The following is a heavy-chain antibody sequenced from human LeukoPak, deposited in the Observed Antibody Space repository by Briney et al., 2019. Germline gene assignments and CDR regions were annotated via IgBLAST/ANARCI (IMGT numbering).Heavy chain of an antibody. Sequence: SETLSLTRTVSGGFNSSYYWRWVRPPPGKGLAWIGYVGHSGSTKYNPTLKSRVSISVDTSKHQFSLKRTSVTAAATAVYYCARDSSGYYRIDYWGQGTLVTVSS. CDR1: GGFNSSYY. J-gene: IGHJ4*02. V-gene: IGHV4-4*08. CDR2: VGHSGST. D-gene: IGHD3-22*01. CDR3: ARDSSGYYRIDY.